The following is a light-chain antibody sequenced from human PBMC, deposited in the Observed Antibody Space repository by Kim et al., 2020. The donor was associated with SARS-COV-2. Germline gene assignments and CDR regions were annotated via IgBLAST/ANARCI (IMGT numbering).Light chain of an antibody. V-gene: IGLV3-19*01. J-gene: IGLJ2*01. CDR3: NSRDSSCKRLV. Sequence: ALGQTGRLPSQGGNLRSYCASWYQQKPRTAPVLVIYCKNHRPSGVPGRFSGSSSGNTASLTITGGQAEDEADYYCNSRDSSCKRLVFGGGTQLTVL. CDR2: CKN. CDR1: NLRSYC.